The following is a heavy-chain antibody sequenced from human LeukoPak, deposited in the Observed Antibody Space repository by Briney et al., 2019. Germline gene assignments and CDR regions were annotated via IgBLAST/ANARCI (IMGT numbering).Heavy chain of an antibody. Sequence: ASVKVSCKASGYTFTGYYMHWVRQAPGQGLEWMGWINPNSGGTNYAQKFQGRVTMTRDTSISTAYMELSRLRSGDTAVYYCARGGAKGFPPTPFDYWGQGTLVTVSS. CDR1: GYTFTGYY. V-gene: IGHV1-2*02. CDR3: ARGGAKGFPPTPFDY. J-gene: IGHJ4*02. CDR2: INPNSGGT.